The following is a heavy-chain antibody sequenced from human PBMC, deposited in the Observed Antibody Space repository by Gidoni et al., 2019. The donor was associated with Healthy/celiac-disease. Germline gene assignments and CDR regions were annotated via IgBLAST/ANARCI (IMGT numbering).Heavy chain of an antibody. CDR2: IIPIVGTA. CDR3: ARARCSSTSCYRLYYYYGMDV. D-gene: IGHD2-2*01. V-gene: IGHV1-69*01. Sequence: QVQLVQSGAEVKKPGSSVKVSCKASGGTFSSYAIRWWRQPPGQGLEWMGGIIPIVGTANYAQKFQGRVTITADESTSTAYMELSSLRSEDTAVYYCARARCSSTSCYRLYYYYGMDVWGQGTTVTVSS. J-gene: IGHJ6*02. CDR1: GGTFSSYA.